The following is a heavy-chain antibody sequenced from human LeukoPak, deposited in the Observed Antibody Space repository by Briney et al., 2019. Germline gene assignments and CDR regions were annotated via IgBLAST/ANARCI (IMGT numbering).Heavy chain of an antibody. CDR3: AIATSGTDY. Sequence: GASVKVSCKASGYTFINYDINWVRQATGQGLEWLGWTNPNSGKTGYAQKFQGRVTITSDTSISTAYMELSSLTSEDTAIYYCAIATSGTDYWGQGTLVTVSS. CDR1: GYTFINYD. CDR2: TNPNSGKT. J-gene: IGHJ4*02. D-gene: IGHD6-13*01. V-gene: IGHV1-8*01.